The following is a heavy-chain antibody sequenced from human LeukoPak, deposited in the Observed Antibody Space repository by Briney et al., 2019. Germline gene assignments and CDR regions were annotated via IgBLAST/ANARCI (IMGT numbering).Heavy chain of an antibody. D-gene: IGHD6-13*01. J-gene: IGHJ1*01. CDR1: GGSISSGDYY. CDR2: IYYSGST. Sequence: PSETLSLTCTVSGGSISSGDYYWSWIRQPPGKGLEWIGYIYYSGSTYYNPSLKSRVTISVDTSKNQFSLKLSSVTAAGTAVYYCARAGAAAGEYFQHWGQGTLVTVSS. V-gene: IGHV4-30-4*01. CDR3: ARAGAAAGEYFQH.